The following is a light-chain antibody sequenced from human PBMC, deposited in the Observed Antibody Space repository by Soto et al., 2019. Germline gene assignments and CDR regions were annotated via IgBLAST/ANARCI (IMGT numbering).Light chain of an antibody. CDR2: DAS. CDR1: QSISGW. CDR3: QQYNSYPWT. J-gene: IGKJ1*01. Sequence: DIPMTQSPSTLSASIGDRVTMTCRASQSISGWLAWYLQKPGTAPKLLIYDASSLETGVPSRFSGSGSGTDFSLTISSLQPDDSATYYCQQYNSYPWTFGQGTRLEIK. V-gene: IGKV1-5*01.